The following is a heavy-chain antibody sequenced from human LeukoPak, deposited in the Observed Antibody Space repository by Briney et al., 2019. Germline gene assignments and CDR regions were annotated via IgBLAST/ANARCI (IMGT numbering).Heavy chain of an antibody. V-gene: IGHV3-7*03. CDR1: GFTFSSYW. CDR3: ARGKSGYTFGPLDS. CDR2: IRQDGSEK. Sequence: GGSLRLSCEASGFTFSSYWMNWVRQAPGKGLEWVANIRQDGSEKRYVDSVKGRFSISRDNSKNTLYLQMNSLRAEDTAVYFCARGKSGYTFGPLDSWGQGTLVTVSS. D-gene: IGHD5-18*01. J-gene: IGHJ4*02.